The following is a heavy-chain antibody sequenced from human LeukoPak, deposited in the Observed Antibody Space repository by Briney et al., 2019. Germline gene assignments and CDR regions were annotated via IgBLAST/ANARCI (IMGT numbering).Heavy chain of an antibody. D-gene: IGHD3-10*01. Sequence: SETLSLTCTVAGGSISSYYWSWIRQPPGKGLEWIGYIYYSGSTNYNPSLKSRVTISVDTSKNQFSLKLSSVTAADTAVYYCARVVVRGVRRNFDYWGQGTLVTVSS. CDR1: GGSISSYY. V-gene: IGHV4-59*01. J-gene: IGHJ4*02. CDR3: ARVVVRGVRRNFDY. CDR2: IYYSGST.